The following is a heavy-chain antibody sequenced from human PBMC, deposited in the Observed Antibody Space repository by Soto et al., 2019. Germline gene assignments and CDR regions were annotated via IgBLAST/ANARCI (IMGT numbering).Heavy chain of an antibody. D-gene: IGHD1-20*01. J-gene: IGHJ4*02. CDR2: INPNSGNT. V-gene: IGHV1-8*02. CDR1: GYTFTSYG. Sequence: GASVKVSCKASGYTFTSYGISWVRQAPGQGLEWMGWINPNSGNTGYAQKFQGRVTMTRNTSISTAYMELSSLRSEDTAVYYCARRYNWIWKTFDYWGQGTLVTVSS. CDR3: ARRYNWIWKTFDY.